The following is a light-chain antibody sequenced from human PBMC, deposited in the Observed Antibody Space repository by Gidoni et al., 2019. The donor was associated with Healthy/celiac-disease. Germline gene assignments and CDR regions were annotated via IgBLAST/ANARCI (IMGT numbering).Light chain of an antibody. CDR1: SNDVGGYNY. CDR3: SSYAGSNNWV. Sequence: QSALTQPPSASGSPGQSVTISCPGTSNDVGGYNYVSWYQQHPGKAPKLMIYEVSKRPSGVPDRFSGSKSGNTASLTVSGLQAEDEADYYCSSYAGSNNWVFGGGTKRTVL. CDR2: EVS. V-gene: IGLV2-8*01. J-gene: IGLJ2*01.